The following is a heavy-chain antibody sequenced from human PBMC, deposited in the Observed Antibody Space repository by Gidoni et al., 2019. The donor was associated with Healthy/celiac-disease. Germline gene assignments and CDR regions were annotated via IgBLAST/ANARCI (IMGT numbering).Heavy chain of an antibody. Sequence: EVQLVQSGAEVKKPGASLKISCKGSGYSFTSYWIGWVRQMPGKGLEWMGIIYPGDSDTRDSPSVQGQVTISADKSSSTAYLQWSSLKASDTAMYYCARHWPAARSGYDYWGQGTLVTVSS. CDR1: GYSFTSYW. CDR3: ARHWPAARSGYDY. V-gene: IGHV5-51*01. J-gene: IGHJ4*02. D-gene: IGHD6-6*01. CDR2: IYPGDSDT.